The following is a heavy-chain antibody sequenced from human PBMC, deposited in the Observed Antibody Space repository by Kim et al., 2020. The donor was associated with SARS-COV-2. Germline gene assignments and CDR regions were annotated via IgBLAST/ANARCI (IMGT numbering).Heavy chain of an antibody. CDR2: ISWNSGSI. CDR3: AKDNYDFWSGYLGY. D-gene: IGHD3-3*01. J-gene: IGHJ4*02. CDR1: GFTFGDYA. Sequence: GGSLRLSCAASGFTFGDYAMHWVRQAPGKGLEWVSGISWNSGSIGYADSVKGRFTISRDNAKNSLYLQMNSLRAEDTALYYCAKDNYDFWSGYLGYWGQGTLVTVSS. V-gene: IGHV3-9*01.